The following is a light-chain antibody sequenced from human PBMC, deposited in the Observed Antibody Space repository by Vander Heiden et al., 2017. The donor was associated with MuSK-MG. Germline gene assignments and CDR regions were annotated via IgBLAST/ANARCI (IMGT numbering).Light chain of an antibody. CDR3: QRTGSTPSPT. J-gene: IGKJ3*01. CDR2: AAS. CDR1: QSISSY. V-gene: IGKV1-39*01. Sequence: DIQMTQSPSSLSASVGDRVTITCRASQSISSYLNWYQQKPGKAPKLLIYAASSLQSGAPSRSSGSGYGTDFTLTISSRQPEDFAAYYFQRTGSTPSPTFGHGTRLDIK.